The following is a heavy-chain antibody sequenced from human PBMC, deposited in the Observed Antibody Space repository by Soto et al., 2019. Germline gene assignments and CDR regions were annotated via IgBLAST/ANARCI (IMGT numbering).Heavy chain of an antibody. J-gene: IGHJ4*02. V-gene: IGHV3-30*18. CDR1: GFTFSSYG. D-gene: IGHD2-2*01. Sequence: QVQLVESGGGVVQPGRSLRLSCAASGFTFSSYGMHWVRQAPGKGLEWVAVISYDGSNKYYADSVKGRFTISRDNSKNTLYLQMNSLRAEDTAVYYCANSPPPDCISTSCYDWGQGTLVTVSS. CDR3: ANSPPPDCISTSCYD. CDR2: ISYDGSNK.